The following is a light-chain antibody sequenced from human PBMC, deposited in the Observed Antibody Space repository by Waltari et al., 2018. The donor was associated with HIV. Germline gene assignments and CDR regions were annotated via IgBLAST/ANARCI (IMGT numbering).Light chain of an antibody. Sequence: DIQMTQSQSSLSASVGDRVPITCRASQIIANYLNWYQHKPGKAPKVLIFAAATLQSGVPARFSGTGYGTDFSLTITSLQREDFATYYCQQTYITPRTFGQGTKVEIK. V-gene: IGKV1-39*01. J-gene: IGKJ1*01. CDR3: QQTYITPRT. CDR1: QIIANY. CDR2: AAA.